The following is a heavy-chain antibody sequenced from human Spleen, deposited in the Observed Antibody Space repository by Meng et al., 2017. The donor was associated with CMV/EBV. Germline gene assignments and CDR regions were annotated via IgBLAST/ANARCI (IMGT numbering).Heavy chain of an antibody. V-gene: IGHV4-4*02. Sequence: SETLSLTCAVYGDSISSYNWWSWVRQPPGKGLEWIGEVYHSGSTNYNPSLKSRATISVDKSKNQFSLKLSSVTAADTAVYYCARASAVTTWVGDFDHWGQGTLVTVSS. CDR1: GDSISSYNW. J-gene: IGHJ4*02. D-gene: IGHD4-17*01. CDR3: ARASAVTTWVGDFDH. CDR2: VYHSGST.